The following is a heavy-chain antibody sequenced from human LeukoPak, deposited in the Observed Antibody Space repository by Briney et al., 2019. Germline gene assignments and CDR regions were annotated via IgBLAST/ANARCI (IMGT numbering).Heavy chain of an antibody. CDR3: ARLDVNDSSGDLFDY. J-gene: IGHJ4*02. D-gene: IGHD3-22*01. CDR1: GGTFSSYA. Sequence: SVKVSCKASGGTFSSYAISWVRQAPGQGLEWMGGIIPIFGTANYAQKFQGRVTITTDESTSTAYMELSSLRSEDTAVYYCARLDVNDSSGDLFDYWGQGTLVTVSS. CDR2: IIPIFGTA. V-gene: IGHV1-69*05.